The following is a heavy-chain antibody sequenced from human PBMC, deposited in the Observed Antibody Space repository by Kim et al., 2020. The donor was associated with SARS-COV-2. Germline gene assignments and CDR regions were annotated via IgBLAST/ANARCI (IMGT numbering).Heavy chain of an antibody. J-gene: IGHJ4*02. Sequence: GGSLRLSCAASGFTFSNYAMSWVRQAPGKGLQWVSTINGGGHNTYYADSLKGRFTISRDNSRNTLYLQMNSLRADDTAVYYCAEGFSGYIYFDYWGLGTLVTVSS. CDR1: GFTFSNYA. V-gene: IGHV3-23*01. CDR3: AEGFSGYIYFDY. D-gene: IGHD5-12*01. CDR2: INGGGHNT.